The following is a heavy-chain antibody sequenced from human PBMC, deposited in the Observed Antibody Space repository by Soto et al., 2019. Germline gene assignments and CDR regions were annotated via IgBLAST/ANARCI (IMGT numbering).Heavy chain of an antibody. J-gene: IGHJ6*02. CDR3: TKMSHGDPDNYYYPMDV. CDR2: ISGSGGTT. CDR1: GFSSSSFA. V-gene: IGHV3-23*01. D-gene: IGHD3-16*01. Sequence: EVKVLESGGGLGQPGGSLRLSCAASGFSSSSFAMSWVRQGPGKGLEWVASISGSGGTTYHADSVKGRFTISRDNFKNTLSLQMKNLRAADTAVYYCTKMSHGDPDNYYYPMDVWGQGTTVTVSS.